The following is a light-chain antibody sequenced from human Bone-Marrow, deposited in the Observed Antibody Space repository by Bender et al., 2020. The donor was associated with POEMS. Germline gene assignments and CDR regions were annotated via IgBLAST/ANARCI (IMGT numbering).Light chain of an antibody. CDR1: SNDVGNYNL. V-gene: IGLV2-14*02. CDR2: EVD. CDR3: AAWDDNLSAWV. Sequence: QAALTQPASVSESPGQSITISCTGTSNDVGNYNLVSWYQQHPGEAPKVIIYEVDKRPSGVSDRFSGSKSGTSASLAISGLRSDDEATYYCAAWDDNLSAWVFGGGTTLTVV. J-gene: IGLJ3*02.